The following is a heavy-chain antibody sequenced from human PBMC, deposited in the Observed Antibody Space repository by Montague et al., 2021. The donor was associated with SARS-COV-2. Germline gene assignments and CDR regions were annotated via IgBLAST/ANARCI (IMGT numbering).Heavy chain of an antibody. CDR2: IYHSGST. J-gene: IGHJ4*02. V-gene: IGHV4-59*02. D-gene: IGHD6-19*01. CDR1: GGSVSSSY. CDR3: AGTEGGGWYGEVDY. Sequence: SETLSLTCTVSGGSVSSSYWCWIRKRPRPGLGRVANIYHSGSTDYNPSLTRRVTISVDTYKNQFSMKLTSVTAAATAVCYCAGTEGGGWYGEVDYWGQGTLVTVSS.